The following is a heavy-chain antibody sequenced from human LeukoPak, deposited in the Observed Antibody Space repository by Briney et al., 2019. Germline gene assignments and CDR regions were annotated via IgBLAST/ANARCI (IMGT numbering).Heavy chain of an antibody. CDR3: ARGDSITMVRYFDY. D-gene: IGHD3-10*01. J-gene: IGHJ4*02. Sequence: GGSLRLSCAASGFTFSSYWMSWVRQAPGKGLEWVANIKQDGSEKYYVDSVKGRFTISRDNAKNSLYLQMNSLRAEDTAVYYCARGDSITMVRYFDYWGQGTLVTVSS. CDR2: IKQDGSEK. CDR1: GFTFSSYW. V-gene: IGHV3-7*01.